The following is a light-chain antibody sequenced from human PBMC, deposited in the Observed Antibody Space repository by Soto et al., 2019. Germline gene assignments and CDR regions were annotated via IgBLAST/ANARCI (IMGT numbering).Light chain of an antibody. CDR3: QQYDNSPPT. J-gene: IGKJ3*01. CDR1: QSVSSSY. CDR2: GAS. V-gene: IGKV3-20*01. Sequence: EIELTQSPGTLSLSPGERATLSCRASQSVSSSYLAWYQQKPGQAPRLLIYGASSRATGIPDRFSGSGSGTDFTLTISRLEPEDFAVYYCQQYDNSPPTFGPGTKVDIK.